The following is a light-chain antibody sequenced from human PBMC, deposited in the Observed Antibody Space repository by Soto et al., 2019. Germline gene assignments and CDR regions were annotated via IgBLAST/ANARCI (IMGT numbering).Light chain of an antibody. J-gene: IGLJ2*01. V-gene: IGLV2-14*01. CDR3: SSYTSGSTPVI. CDR2: DVS. CDR1: SSDVGGYNY. Sequence: QSALTQPASVSGSPGQSITISCSGTSSDVGGYNYVSWYQQHPGKAPKLIIYDVSNRPSGVSNRFSGSKSGNTASLTISGLQAEDEADYSCSSYTSGSTPVIFGGGTKLTVL.